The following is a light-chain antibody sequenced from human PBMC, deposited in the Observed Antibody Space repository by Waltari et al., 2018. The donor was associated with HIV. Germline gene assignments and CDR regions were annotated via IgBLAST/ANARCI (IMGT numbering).Light chain of an antibody. V-gene: IGLV2-14*03. Sequence: TISCTGTSSHFGLYNFVSWYQQYPGNVPKVIIYDVTSRPSGVPHRFSGSRSGNTASLTSSGLQVDDEAVYYCSTHTTNDTLEFGGGTKLTVL. J-gene: IGLJ2*01. CDR1: SSHFGLYNF. CDR2: DVT. CDR3: STHTTNDTLE.